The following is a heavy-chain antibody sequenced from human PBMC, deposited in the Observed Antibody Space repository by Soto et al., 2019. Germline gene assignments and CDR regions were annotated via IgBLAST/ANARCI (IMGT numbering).Heavy chain of an antibody. Sequence: PSETLSLTCTVSGGSSSSYYWSWIRQPPGKGLEWIGYIYYSGSTNYNPSLKSRVTISVDTSKSQFSLKLSSVTAADTAVYYCAKITSWSGFYWFDPWGQGTLVTVSS. CDR3: AKITSWSGFYWFDP. J-gene: IGHJ5*02. CDR2: IYYSGST. CDR1: GGSSSSYY. D-gene: IGHD3-3*01. V-gene: IGHV4-59*01.